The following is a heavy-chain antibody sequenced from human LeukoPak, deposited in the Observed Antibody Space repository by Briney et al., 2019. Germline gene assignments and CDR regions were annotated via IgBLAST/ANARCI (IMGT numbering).Heavy chain of an antibody. CDR2: ISSSSSYI. CDR3: ARGARDLRFWGTGGY. Sequence: GGYLILSCAASGFTFSSYSMNWVRQAPGKGLEWVSSISSSSSYIHSAVSVRGRFTISRDNAKNSLFLQMNSLRAEDTAVYYCARGARDLRFWGTGGYWGQGILVTVSS. CDR1: GFTFSSYS. D-gene: IGHD3-3*01. V-gene: IGHV3-21*04. J-gene: IGHJ4*02.